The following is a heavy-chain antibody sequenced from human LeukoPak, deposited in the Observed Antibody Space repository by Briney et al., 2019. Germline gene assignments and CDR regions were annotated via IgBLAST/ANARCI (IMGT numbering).Heavy chain of an antibody. V-gene: IGHV1-18*01. CDR3: ARHIVVVPAARRILDY. CDR2: ISAYNGNT. J-gene: IGHJ4*02. CDR1: GYTFTSYG. D-gene: IGHD2-2*01. Sequence: ASVKVSCKASGYTFTSYGISWMRQAPGQGLEWMGWISAYNGNTNYAQKLQGRVTMTTDTSTSTAYMELRSLRSDDTAVYYCARHIVVVPAARRILDYWGQGTLVTVSS.